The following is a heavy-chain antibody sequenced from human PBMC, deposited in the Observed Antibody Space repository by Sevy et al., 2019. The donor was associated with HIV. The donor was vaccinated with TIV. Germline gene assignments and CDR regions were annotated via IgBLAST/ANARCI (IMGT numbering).Heavy chain of an antibody. CDR2: IYWNSGSI. D-gene: IGHD2-21*01. V-gene: IGHV3-9*01. Sequence: GGSLRLSCAASGFTFDDYAMHWVRQAPGKGLEWVAGIYWNSGSIGYADSVKGRFTISRDNAKNSLYLQMNRLRAEDTASYYCAKDTSPTAYSDAFDIWGQGTMVTVSS. J-gene: IGHJ3*02. CDR1: GFTFDDYA. CDR3: AKDTSPTAYSDAFDI.